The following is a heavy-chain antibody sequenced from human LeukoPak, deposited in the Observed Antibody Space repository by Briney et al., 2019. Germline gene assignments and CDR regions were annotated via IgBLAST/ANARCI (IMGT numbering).Heavy chain of an antibody. Sequence: PGGSLRLSCAASGFTFSSYGMHWVGQAPGKGLEWVAVIWYDGSNKYYADSVKGRFTISRDNSKNTLYLQMNSLRAEDTAVYYCATITHYDSSGYYSRYFQHWGQGTLVTVSS. D-gene: IGHD3-22*01. CDR2: IWYDGSNK. CDR1: GFTFSSYG. J-gene: IGHJ1*01. CDR3: ATITHYDSSGYYSRYFQH. V-gene: IGHV3-33*01.